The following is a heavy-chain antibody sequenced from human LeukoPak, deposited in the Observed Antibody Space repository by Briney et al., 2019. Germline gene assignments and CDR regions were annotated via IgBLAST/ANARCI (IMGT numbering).Heavy chain of an antibody. V-gene: IGHV3-21*01. Sequence: GGSLRLSCSVSGFTFRSYEMNWVRQAPGKGLEWVSSISSSSSYIYYADSVKGRFTISRDNAKNSLYLQMNSLRAEDTAVYYCARDCSSTSCYGLIYYYYYYMDVWGKGTTVTISS. CDR2: ISSSSSYI. J-gene: IGHJ6*03. CDR3: ARDCSSTSCYGLIYYYYYYMDV. CDR1: GFTFRSYE. D-gene: IGHD2-2*01.